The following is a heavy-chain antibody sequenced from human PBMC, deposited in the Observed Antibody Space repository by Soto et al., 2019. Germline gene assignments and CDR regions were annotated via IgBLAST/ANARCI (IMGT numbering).Heavy chain of an antibody. D-gene: IGHD6-19*01. Sequence: GGSLRLSCAASGFTFSNHGMHWVRQAPGKGLEWVTVIWYDGTNRFYADSVKGRFTISRDISENTVFLQMNSLRAEDTAVYYCARESSSGRRDRIDYWGQGTLVTVS. CDR2: IWYDGTNR. V-gene: IGHV3-33*01. CDR3: ARESSSGRRDRIDY. CDR1: GFTFSNHG. J-gene: IGHJ4*02.